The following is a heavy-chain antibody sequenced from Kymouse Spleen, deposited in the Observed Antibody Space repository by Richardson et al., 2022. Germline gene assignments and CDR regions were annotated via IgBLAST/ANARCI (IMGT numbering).Heavy chain of an antibody. CDR1: GGSFSGYY. CDR2: INHSGST. CDR3: ARGFCSSTSCP. J-gene: IGHJ5*02. Sequence: QVQLQQWGAGLLKPSETLSLTCAVYGGSFSGYYWSWIRQPPGKGLEWIGEINHSGSTNYNPSLKSRVTISVDTSKNQFSLKLSSVTAADTAVYYCARGFCSSTSCPWGQGTLVTVSS. V-gene: IGHV4-34*01. D-gene: IGHD2-2*02.